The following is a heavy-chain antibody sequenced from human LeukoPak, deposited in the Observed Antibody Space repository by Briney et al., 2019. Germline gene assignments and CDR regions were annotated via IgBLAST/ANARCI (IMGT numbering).Heavy chain of an antibody. V-gene: IGHV3-23*01. Sequence: GGSLRLSCAASGFTFSSYAMSWVRQAPGKGLEWVSAISGSGGSTYYADSVKGRFTISRDNSKNTLYLQMNSLRAEDTAVYYCARDLTRGGGTFDYWGQGTLVTVSS. CDR3: ARDLTRGGGTFDY. J-gene: IGHJ4*02. CDR1: GFTFSSYA. CDR2: ISGSGGST. D-gene: IGHD3-16*01.